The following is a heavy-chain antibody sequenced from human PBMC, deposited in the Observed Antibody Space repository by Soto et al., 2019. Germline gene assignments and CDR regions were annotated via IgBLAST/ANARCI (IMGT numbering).Heavy chain of an antibody. D-gene: IGHD4-17*01. V-gene: IGHV3-33*08. J-gene: IGHJ4*02. CDR3: ARDPAGDYLYDY. CDR1: GFTFSSYA. Sequence: GGSLRLSCAASGFTFSSYAMSWVRQAPGKGLEWVAVIWYDGSNKYYADSVKGRFTISRDNSKNTLYLQMNSLRAEDTAVYYCARDPAGDYLYDYWGQGTLVTVSS. CDR2: IWYDGSNK.